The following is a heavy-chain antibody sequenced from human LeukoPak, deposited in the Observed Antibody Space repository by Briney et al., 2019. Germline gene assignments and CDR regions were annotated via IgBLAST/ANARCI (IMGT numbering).Heavy chain of an antibody. CDR3: ARDSPEPGQFFDY. CDR2: IKHDGSQK. D-gene: IGHD1-14*01. Sequence: GGSLRLACAASGFTLGGYWMTWLRQAPGKGLDWVANIKHDGSQKYYVDSVKGRFTISTDNAKNSLYLQMNSLSAEDTAVYYCARDSPEPGQFFDYWGQGTLVTVSS. V-gene: IGHV3-7*04. J-gene: IGHJ4*02. CDR1: GFTLGGYW.